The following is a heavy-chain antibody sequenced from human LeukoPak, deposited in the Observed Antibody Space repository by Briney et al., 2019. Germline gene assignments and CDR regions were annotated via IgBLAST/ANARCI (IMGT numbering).Heavy chain of an antibody. CDR1: GYTFTGYY. V-gene: IGHV1-2*02. Sequence: ASVKVPCKASGYTFTGYYMHWVRQAPGQGLEWMGWINPNSGGTNYAQKFQGRVTMTRDTSISTAYMDVSRLTSDDTAVYYCARGAKSYYYYHMDVWGKGTTVTVSS. CDR3: ARGAKSYYYYHMDV. J-gene: IGHJ6*03. CDR2: INPNSGGT.